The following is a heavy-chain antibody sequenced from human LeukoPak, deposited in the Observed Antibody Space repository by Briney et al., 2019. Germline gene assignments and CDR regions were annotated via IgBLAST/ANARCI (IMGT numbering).Heavy chain of an antibody. Sequence: PGGSLRLSCAASGFTFSDYYMSWIRQAPGKGLEWVSYISSSSSYTNYADSVKGRFTISRDNSKNTLYLQMNRLRAEDTAVYYCASLVGDSGGYLDYWGQGTPVTVSS. CDR3: ASLVGDSGGYLDY. CDR2: ISSSSSYT. V-gene: IGHV3-11*06. D-gene: IGHD3-22*01. J-gene: IGHJ4*02. CDR1: GFTFSDYY.